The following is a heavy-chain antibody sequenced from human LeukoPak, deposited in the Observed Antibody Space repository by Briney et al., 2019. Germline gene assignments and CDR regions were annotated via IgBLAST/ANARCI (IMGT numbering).Heavy chain of an antibody. CDR1: GFTFSSYA. Sequence: PGGSLRLSCAAPGFTFSSYAMHWIRQAPGKGLEWVAVISYDGSNKYYADSVKGRFTISRDNSKNTLYLQMNSLRAEDTAVYYCARSSTVTGTFGYWGQGTLVTVSS. CDR3: ARSSTVTGTFGY. CDR2: ISYDGSNK. V-gene: IGHV3-30-3*01. J-gene: IGHJ4*02. D-gene: IGHD4-17*01.